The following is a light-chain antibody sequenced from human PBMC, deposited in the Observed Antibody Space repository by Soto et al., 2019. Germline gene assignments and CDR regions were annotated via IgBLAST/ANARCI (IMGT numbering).Light chain of an antibody. J-gene: IGLJ2*01. Sequence: QSVLTQPASVSGSPGQSITISCTGTSSDVGGYNSVSGYQQHPGKAPKLMIYDVSTRPSGVSNRFSGSKSVNTASLTISGLQAEDEADYYCSSYTSSSTVVFGGGTKLTVL. V-gene: IGLV2-14*01. CDR1: SSDVGGYNS. CDR3: SSYTSSSTVV. CDR2: DVS.